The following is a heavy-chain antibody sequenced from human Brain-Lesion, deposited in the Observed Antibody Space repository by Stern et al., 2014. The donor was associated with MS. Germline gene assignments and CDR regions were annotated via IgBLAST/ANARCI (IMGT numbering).Heavy chain of an antibody. Sequence: VPLEESGSGLVKPSETLSLTCTVSGGSIGRYYWSGIRKCPATGMDWIGYNSYHGRTSYSPSLQSRVTNSVDTSKNQFSLKVTSVTAADTAIYYGARSPGRASELDYWGQGILVTVSS. J-gene: IGHJ4*02. V-gene: IGHV4-59*01. D-gene: IGHD1-14*01. CDR1: GGSIGRYY. CDR3: ARSPGRASELDY. CDR2: NSYHGRT.